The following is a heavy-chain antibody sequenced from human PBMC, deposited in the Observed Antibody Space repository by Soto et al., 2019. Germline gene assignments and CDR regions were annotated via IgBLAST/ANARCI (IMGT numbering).Heavy chain of an antibody. CDR2: INHSGST. CDR1: GGSFSGYY. CDR3: ARGRGLVSWYGAPIDY. J-gene: IGHJ4*02. V-gene: IGHV4-34*01. Sequence: SETLSLTCAVYGGSFSGYYWSWIRQPPGKGLEWIGEINHSGSTNYNPSLKSRVTISVDTSKNQFSLKLSSVTAADTAVYYCARGRGLVSWYGAPIDYWGQGTLVTVSS. D-gene: IGHD6-13*01.